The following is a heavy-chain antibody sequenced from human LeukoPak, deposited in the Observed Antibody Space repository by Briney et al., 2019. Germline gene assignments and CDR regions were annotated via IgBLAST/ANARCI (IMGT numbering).Heavy chain of an antibody. CDR2: ISSSSSYI. CDR1: GFTFSSYS. J-gene: IGHJ6*03. Sequence: GGSLRLSCAASGFTFSSYSMNWVRQAPGKGLEWVSSISSSSSYIYYADSVKGRFTISRDNAKNSLYLQMNSLRAEDTAVYYCARWEAATYYYYMDVWGKGTTVTVSS. V-gene: IGHV3-21*01. D-gene: IGHD2-15*01. CDR3: ARWEAATYYYYMDV.